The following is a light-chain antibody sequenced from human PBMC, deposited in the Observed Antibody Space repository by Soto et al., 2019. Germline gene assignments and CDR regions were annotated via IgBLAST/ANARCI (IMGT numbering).Light chain of an antibody. CDR2: EVS. CDR3: SSYTTSGSDV. V-gene: IGLV2-18*02. J-gene: IGLJ1*01. Sequence: QSALTQPPSVSGSPGQSVTISCTGTSSDIGSYNRVSWFQQPPGSAPKLMIYEVSDRPSGVPDRFSGSKSGNTASLTISGLQAEDEADYYCSSYTTSGSDVFGTGTKVTVL. CDR1: SSDIGSYNR.